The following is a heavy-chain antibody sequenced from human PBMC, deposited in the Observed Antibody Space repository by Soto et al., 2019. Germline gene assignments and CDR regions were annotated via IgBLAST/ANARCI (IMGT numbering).Heavy chain of an antibody. V-gene: IGHV3-23*01. D-gene: IGHD3-3*01. CDR3: VKGDDFWSGRVMDV. J-gene: IGHJ6*03. CDR1: GFTFGSYA. CDR2: ISASSGTT. Sequence: EVQVLESGGDLVQPGGSLRLSCAASGFTFGSYAMSWVRQAPGKGLEWVSTISASSGTTYFADSVKGRFTISRDNSKSSLYLQMNSLRADDTAVYYCVKGDDFWSGRVMDVWGKGTTVTVSS.